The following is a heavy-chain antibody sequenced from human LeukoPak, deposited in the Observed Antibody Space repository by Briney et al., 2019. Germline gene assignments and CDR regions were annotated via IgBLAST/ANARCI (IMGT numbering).Heavy chain of an antibody. Sequence: PSETLSLTCTVSGGSISSYYWSWIRQPPGKGLEWIGCIYTSGSTNYNPSLKSRVTISVDTSKNQFSLKLSSVAAADTAVYYCAGGVPAAIVWIDPWGQGTLVTVSS. D-gene: IGHD2-2*01. CDR3: AGGVPAAIVWIDP. CDR1: GGSISSYY. CDR2: IYTSGST. V-gene: IGHV4-4*09. J-gene: IGHJ5*02.